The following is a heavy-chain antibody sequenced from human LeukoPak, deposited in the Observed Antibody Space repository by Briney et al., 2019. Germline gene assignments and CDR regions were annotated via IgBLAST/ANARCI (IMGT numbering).Heavy chain of an antibody. Sequence: PETLSLTCTVSGGSISSYHWSWIRQPAGKGLEWIGRIYTSGSTNYNPSLKSRVTMSVDTSKNQFSLKLSSVTAADTAVYYCARDRPVYYDSSGYYPYYFDYWGQGTLATVSS. V-gene: IGHV4-4*07. J-gene: IGHJ4*02. CDR3: ARDRPVYYDSSGYYPYYFDY. D-gene: IGHD3-22*01. CDR1: GGSISSYH. CDR2: IYTSGST.